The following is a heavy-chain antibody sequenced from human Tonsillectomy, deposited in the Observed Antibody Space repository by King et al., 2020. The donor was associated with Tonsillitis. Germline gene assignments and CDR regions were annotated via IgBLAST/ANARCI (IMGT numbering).Heavy chain of an antibody. CDR3: AHSLGSWAYCYYNGMDV. Sequence: ITLKESGPTLVKPTQTLTLTCTFSGFSLSTSGVGVGWIRQPPGKALEWLALIYWNDNKRYSPSLKSRLTITKDTSKNQVVLTMTNMDPVDTATYYCAHSLGSWAYCYYNGMDVWGQGTTVTVSS. V-gene: IGHV2-5*01. CDR1: GFSLSTSGVG. J-gene: IGHJ6*02. D-gene: IGHD3-16*01. CDR2: IYWNDNK.